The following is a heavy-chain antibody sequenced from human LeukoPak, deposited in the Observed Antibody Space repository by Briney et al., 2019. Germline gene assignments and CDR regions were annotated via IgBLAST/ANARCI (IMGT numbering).Heavy chain of an antibody. Sequence: GASVKVSCKASGYTFTSYAMHWVRQAPGQRLEWMGWINAGNGNTKYSQKFQGRVTITRDTSASTAYMELSSLRSEDTAVYYCARDHQVLREIYGWYSFDYWGQGTLVTVSS. J-gene: IGHJ4*02. CDR1: GYTFTSYA. CDR3: ARDHQVLREIYGWYSFDY. D-gene: IGHD6-19*01. CDR2: INAGNGNT. V-gene: IGHV1-3*01.